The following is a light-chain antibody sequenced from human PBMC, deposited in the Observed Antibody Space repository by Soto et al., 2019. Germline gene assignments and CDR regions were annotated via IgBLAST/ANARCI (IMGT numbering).Light chain of an antibody. V-gene: IGLV2-14*01. Sequence: QSVLTQPASVSGSPGQSITISCTGTSNDVGGYNFVSWYQQHPGKAPKLMIYEVSNRPSGVSNRFSGSKSGNTASLTISGLQPEDEADYYCSSYTSRSTLGVFGTGTKVT. J-gene: IGLJ1*01. CDR3: SSYTSRSTLGV. CDR2: EVS. CDR1: SNDVGGYNF.